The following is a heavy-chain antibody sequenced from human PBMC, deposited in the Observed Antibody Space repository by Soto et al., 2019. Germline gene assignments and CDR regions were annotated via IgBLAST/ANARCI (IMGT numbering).Heavy chain of an antibody. CDR1: GFTFSNSN. D-gene: IGHD2-21*02. Sequence: PGGSLRLSCAASGFTFSNSNMNWVRQAPGKGLEWVSSLSSSSSYIYYADSVKGRFTISRDNAKNSLYLQMNSLRVEDTAVYYYARTRTAFYRYYFDSWVQGALVTVSS. CDR3: ARTRTAFYRYYFDS. V-gene: IGHV3-21*06. CDR2: LSSSSSYI. J-gene: IGHJ4*02.